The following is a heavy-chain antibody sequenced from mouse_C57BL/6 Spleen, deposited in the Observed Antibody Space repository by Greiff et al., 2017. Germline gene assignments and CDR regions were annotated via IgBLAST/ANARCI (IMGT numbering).Heavy chain of an antibody. J-gene: IGHJ4*01. Sequence: EVNLVESGGGLVKPGGSLKLSCAASGFTFSSYAMSWVRQTPEKRLEWVATISDGGSYTYYPDNVKGRFTISRDNAKNNLYLQMSHLKSEDTAMYYCARGGLLFAMDYWGQGTSVTVSS. CDR2: ISDGGSYT. V-gene: IGHV5-4*03. CDR3: ARGGLLFAMDY. D-gene: IGHD3-1*01. CDR1: GFTFSSYA.